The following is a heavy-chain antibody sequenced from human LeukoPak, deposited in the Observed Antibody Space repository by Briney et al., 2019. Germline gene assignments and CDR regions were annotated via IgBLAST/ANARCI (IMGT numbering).Heavy chain of an antibody. D-gene: IGHD3-22*01. V-gene: IGHV3-48*01. CDR1: GFTFSSYS. CDR3: ARDIPIVVVSQDSSYWFDP. CDR2: ISSSSSTI. Sequence: GGSLRLSCAAFGFTFSSYSMNWVRQAPGKGLEWVSYISSSSSTIYYADSVKGRFTISRDNAKNSLYLQMNSLRAEDTAVYYCARDIPIVVVSQDSSYWFDPWGQGTLVTVSS. J-gene: IGHJ5*02.